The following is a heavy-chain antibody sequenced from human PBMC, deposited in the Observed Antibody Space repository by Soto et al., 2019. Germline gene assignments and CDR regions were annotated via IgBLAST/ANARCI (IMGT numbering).Heavy chain of an antibody. D-gene: IGHD3-10*01. V-gene: IGHV1-18*01. J-gene: IGHJ6*02. Sequence: GASVKVSCKASGYTFTSYGISWVRQAPGQGLEWMGWISAYNGNTNYAQKLQGRVTMTTDTSTSTAYMELRSLRSDDTAVYYCCVVMVREVADLYYYGMDVWGQGTTVTVSS. CDR3: CVVMVREVADLYYYGMDV. CDR1: GYTFTSYG. CDR2: ISAYNGNT.